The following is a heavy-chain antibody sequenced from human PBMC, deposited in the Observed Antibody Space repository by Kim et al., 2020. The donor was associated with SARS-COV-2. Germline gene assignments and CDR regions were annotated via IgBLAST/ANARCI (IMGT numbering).Heavy chain of an antibody. CDR3: ARVPHYDSSGYYFDY. J-gene: IGHJ4*02. Sequence: ADSVKGRLTISRDNAKNALYLEMNNLRVEDTAFYYCARVPHYDSSGYYFDYWGQGTLVSVSP. V-gene: IGHV3-74*01. D-gene: IGHD3-22*01.